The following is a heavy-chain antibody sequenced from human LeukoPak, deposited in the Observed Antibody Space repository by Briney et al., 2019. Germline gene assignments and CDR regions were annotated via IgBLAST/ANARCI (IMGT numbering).Heavy chain of an antibody. Sequence: GGSLRLSCAASGFTVSNNYMRWVRQAPGKGLEWVSLIYSGGSTCYADSVKGRFIISRDNAKNSLYLQMNSLRAEDTAVYYCAELGITMIGGVWGKGTTVTISS. J-gene: IGHJ6*03. CDR2: IYSGGST. CDR3: AELGITMIGGV. CDR1: GFTVSNNY. D-gene: IGHD3-10*02. V-gene: IGHV3-66*01.